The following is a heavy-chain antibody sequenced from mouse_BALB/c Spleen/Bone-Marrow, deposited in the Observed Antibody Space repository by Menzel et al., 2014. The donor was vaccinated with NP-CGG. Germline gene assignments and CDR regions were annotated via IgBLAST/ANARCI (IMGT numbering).Heavy chain of an antibody. V-gene: IGHV2-9*02. J-gene: IGHJ3*01. CDR2: IWAGGST. Sequence: VMLVESGPGLVAPSQSLSITCTVSGFSLTSYGVHWVRQPPGKGPEWLGVIWAGGSTNYNSALMSRLSISKDNSKSQVFLKMNSLQTDDTAMYYCARDRGPPYWGQGTLVTVSA. CDR1: GFSLTSYG. D-gene: IGHD3-1*01. CDR3: ARDRGPPY.